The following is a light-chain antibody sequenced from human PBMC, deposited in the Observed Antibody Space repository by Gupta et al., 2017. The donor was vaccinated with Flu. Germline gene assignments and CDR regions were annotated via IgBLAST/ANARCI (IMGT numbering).Light chain of an antibody. CDR1: TSRIGTNY. CDR2: DNN. J-gene: IGLJ2*01. CDR3: GTWDGSLSVGV. Sequence: STSRIGTNYVSWYQQFPGTAPKLLIYDNNVRPSGIPDRFSGSKSGTSATLAIAGLQTGDEADYYCGTWDGSLSVGVFGGGTKLIVL. V-gene: IGLV1-51*01.